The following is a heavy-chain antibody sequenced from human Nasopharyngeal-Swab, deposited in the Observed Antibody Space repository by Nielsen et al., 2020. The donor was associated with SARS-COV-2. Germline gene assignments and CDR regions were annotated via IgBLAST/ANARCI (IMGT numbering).Heavy chain of an antibody. Sequence: WIRQPPGKGLEWVSYISGGSRAIYYADSVKGRFTISRDNGKNSLYLQMSSLRDEDTAVYYCARDLWVAYSMDFWGQGTTVTVSS. J-gene: IGHJ6*02. CDR2: ISGGSRAI. CDR3: ARDLWVAYSMDF. V-gene: IGHV3-48*02. D-gene: IGHD2-15*01.